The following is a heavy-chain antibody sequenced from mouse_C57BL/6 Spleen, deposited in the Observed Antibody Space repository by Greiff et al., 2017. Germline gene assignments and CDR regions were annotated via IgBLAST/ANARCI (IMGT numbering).Heavy chain of an antibody. Sequence: VKLVESGGGLVKPGGSLKLSCAASGFTFSSYAMSWVRQTPEKRLEWVATISDGGSYTYYPDNVKGRFTISRDNAKNNLYLQMSHLKSEDTAMYYCARGRYFDVWGTGTTVTVSS. V-gene: IGHV5-4*03. CDR1: GFTFSSYA. J-gene: IGHJ1*03. CDR3: ARGRYFDV. CDR2: ISDGGSYT.